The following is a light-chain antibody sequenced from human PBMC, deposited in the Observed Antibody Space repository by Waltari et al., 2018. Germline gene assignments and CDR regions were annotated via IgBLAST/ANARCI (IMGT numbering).Light chain of an antibody. J-gene: IGKJ5*01. CDR2: DAS. V-gene: IGKV3-11*01. CDR3: QQRSNWSIT. Sequence: EIVLTQSPATLYLSTGERTNISCRASQNVSSYLAWYQQKPGQAPRLLIYDASNRATGIPARFSGSGSGTDFTLTISSLEPEDFAVYYCQQRSNWSITFGQGTRLEIK. CDR1: QNVSSY.